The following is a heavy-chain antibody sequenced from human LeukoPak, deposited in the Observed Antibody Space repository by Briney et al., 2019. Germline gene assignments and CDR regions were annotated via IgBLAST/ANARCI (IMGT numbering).Heavy chain of an antibody. D-gene: IGHD3-22*01. CDR1: GGSISSYY. CDR2: IYYSGST. V-gene: IGHV4-59*01. Sequence: SETLSLTXTVSGGSISSYYWSWIRQPPGKGLEWIGYIYYSGSTNYNPSLKSRVTISVDTSKNQFSLKLSSVTAADTAVYYCARGAPAYYYDSSGPLNDYWGQGTLVTVSS. CDR3: ARGAPAYYYDSSGPLNDY. J-gene: IGHJ4*02.